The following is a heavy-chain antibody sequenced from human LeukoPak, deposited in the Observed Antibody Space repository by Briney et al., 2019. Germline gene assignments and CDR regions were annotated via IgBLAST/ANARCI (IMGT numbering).Heavy chain of an antibody. CDR1: GGSINSSSYY. CDR3: ARHGWLGVGGWY. V-gene: IGHV4-39*01. J-gene: IGHJ4*02. CDR2: IYYSGST. D-gene: IGHD6-19*01. Sequence: SETPSLTCTVSGGSINSSSYYWGWIRQPPGKGLEWIGSIYYSGSTYYNPSLESRVTISVDTSKNQFSLELRSVTAADTAVYSCARHGWLGVGGWYWGQGTLVTVSS.